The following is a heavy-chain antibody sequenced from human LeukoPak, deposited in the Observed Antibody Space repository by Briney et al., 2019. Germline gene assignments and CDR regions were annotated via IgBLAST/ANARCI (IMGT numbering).Heavy chain of an antibody. D-gene: IGHD5-24*01. CDR1: GGTFSSYA. CDR3: ARGKRQMATAPLDY. Sequence: GASVKVSCKASGGTFSSYAISWVRQAPGQRLEWMGGIIPIFGTANYAQKFQGRVTITTDESTSTAYMELSSLRSEDTAVYYCARGKRQMATAPLDYWGQGTLVTVSS. CDR2: IIPIFGTA. J-gene: IGHJ4*02. V-gene: IGHV1-69*05.